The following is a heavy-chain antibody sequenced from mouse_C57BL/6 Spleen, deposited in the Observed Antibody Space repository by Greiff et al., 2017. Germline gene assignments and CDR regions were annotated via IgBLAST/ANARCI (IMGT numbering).Heavy chain of an antibody. Sequence: EVKLLESGEGLVKPGGSLKLSCAASGFTFSSYAMSWVRQTPEQRLEWVAYISSGGDYIYYADTVKGRFTISRDNARNTLYLQMSSLKSEDTAMYYCTRADGSRAWFAYWGQGTLVTVSA. D-gene: IGHD1-1*01. CDR2: ISSGGDYI. CDR1: GFTFSSYA. V-gene: IGHV5-9-1*02. J-gene: IGHJ3*01. CDR3: TRADGSRAWFAY.